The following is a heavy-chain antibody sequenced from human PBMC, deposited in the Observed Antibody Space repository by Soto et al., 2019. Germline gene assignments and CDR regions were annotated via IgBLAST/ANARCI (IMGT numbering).Heavy chain of an antibody. D-gene: IGHD3-3*01. V-gene: IGHV1-69*01. Sequence: QVQLVQSGAEVKKPGSSVKVSCKASGGTFNRYAISWVRQAPGQGLEWMGGIIPIFGIGNYAQRFQGRVTITADESTGTAYMALSRLRSEDTGVYYCARSPLPRFGVVSIPPHYYSEMDVWGQGTTVIVSS. CDR3: ARSPLPRFGVVSIPPHYYSEMDV. CDR1: GGTFNRYA. CDR2: IIPIFGIG. J-gene: IGHJ6*02.